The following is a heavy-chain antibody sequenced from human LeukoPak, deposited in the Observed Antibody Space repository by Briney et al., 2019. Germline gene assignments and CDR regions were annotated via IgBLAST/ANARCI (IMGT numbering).Heavy chain of an antibody. Sequence: GGSLRLSCAASGFTVSSNYMSWVRQAPGKGLEWVSVIYSGGSTYYADSVKGRFTISRDNSKNTLYLQTNSLRAEDTAVYYCARGRSYVDSSGWFDVWGQGTTVTVSS. J-gene: IGHJ6*02. CDR2: IYSGGST. V-gene: IGHV3-66*01. D-gene: IGHD6-19*01. CDR3: ARGRSYVDSSGWFDV. CDR1: GFTVSSNY.